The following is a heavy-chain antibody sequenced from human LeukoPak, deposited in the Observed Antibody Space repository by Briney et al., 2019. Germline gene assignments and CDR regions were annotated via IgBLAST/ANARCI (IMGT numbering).Heavy chain of an antibody. D-gene: IGHD2-15*01. Sequence: GGSLRLSCVASGLTVSGNSMSCVRQAPGKGLEWVSTTNSGGNTYYGDSVRGRFTVSRDNSKNTLYLQMNSLRAEDTAVYYCARVKDPSGLFYWGQGAQVTVSS. CDR3: ARVKDPSGLFY. CDR2: TNSGGNT. CDR1: GLTVSGNS. J-gene: IGHJ4*02. V-gene: IGHV3-53*01.